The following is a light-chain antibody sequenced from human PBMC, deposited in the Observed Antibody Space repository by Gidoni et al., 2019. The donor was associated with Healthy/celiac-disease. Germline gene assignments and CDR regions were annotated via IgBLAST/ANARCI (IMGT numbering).Light chain of an antibody. CDR2: AAS. V-gene: IGKV1-39*01. CDR3: QQSYSTPT. Sequence: DIQMTQSPSSLSASVGDRVTITCRASQSISSYLNWYQRKPGKAPELLIYAASSLQSGVPSRFSGSGSGTDFTLTISILQPEDFATYYCQQSYSTPTFXGXTKVEIK. CDR1: QSISSY. J-gene: IGKJ4*01.